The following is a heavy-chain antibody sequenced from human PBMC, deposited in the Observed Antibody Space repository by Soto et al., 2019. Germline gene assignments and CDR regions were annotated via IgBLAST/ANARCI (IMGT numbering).Heavy chain of an antibody. D-gene: IGHD3-3*01. Sequence: EVQLVESGGGLVEPGGSVRLSCAVPGFSFPNAWMTWVRQAPGKRLAWVGRITNKENGEATTYAALVKGSLTISRGDSENILYLQLDSLHTEDTAVYYLTPGRFGSKEWYFDYWGQGTLVTVSS. CDR2: ITNKENGEAT. J-gene: IGHJ4*02. CDR1: GFSFPNAW. V-gene: IGHV3-15*06. CDR3: TPGRFGSKEWYFDY.